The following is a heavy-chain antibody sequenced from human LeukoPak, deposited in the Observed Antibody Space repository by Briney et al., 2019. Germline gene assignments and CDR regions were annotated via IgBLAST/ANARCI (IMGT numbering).Heavy chain of an antibody. CDR3: AREPLVRGASFDY. V-gene: IGHV3-21*01. CDR1: GFTFSSYS. CDR2: ISSSSSYI. Sequence: GGSLRLSCAASGFTFSSYSMNWVRQAPGKGLEWVSSISSSSSYIYYADSVKGRFTISRDNAKNSLYLQMNSLRAEGTAVYYCAREPLVRGASFDYWGQGTLVTVSS. J-gene: IGHJ4*02. D-gene: IGHD3-10*01.